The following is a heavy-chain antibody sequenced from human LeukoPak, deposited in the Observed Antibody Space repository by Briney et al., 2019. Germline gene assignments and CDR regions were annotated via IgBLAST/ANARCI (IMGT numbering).Heavy chain of an antibody. CDR2: IYYSGST. CDR1: GGSISSYY. Sequence: SETLSLTCTVSGGSISSYYWSWIRQPPGKGLEWIGYIYYSGSTNYNPSLKSRVTISVDTSKNQFSLKLSSVTAADTPVYYCARFVSSGWAYDAFDIWGQGTMVTVSS. CDR3: ARFVSSGWAYDAFDI. V-gene: IGHV4-59*08. D-gene: IGHD6-19*01. J-gene: IGHJ3*02.